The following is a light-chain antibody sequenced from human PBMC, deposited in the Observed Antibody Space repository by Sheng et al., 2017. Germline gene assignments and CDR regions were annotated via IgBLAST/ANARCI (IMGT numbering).Light chain of an antibody. V-gene: IGLV3-1*01. J-gene: IGLJ2*01. CDR3: QAWDKSTETVV. Sequence: SYELTQPPSLSVSPGKTASITCSGEKLGDRYTSWYQQKAGQSPLLVIYQDNRRPSGIPERFSGSNSGNTATLTISGTQALDEAAYYCQAWDKSTETVVFGGGTKLTVL. CDR2: QDN. CDR1: KLGDRY.